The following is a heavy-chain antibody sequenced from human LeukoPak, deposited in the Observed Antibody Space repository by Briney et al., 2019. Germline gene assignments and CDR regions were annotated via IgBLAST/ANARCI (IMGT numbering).Heavy chain of an antibody. CDR2: LHADSGMT. V-gene: IGHV3-23*01. CDR1: GFTFSSYA. D-gene: IGHD2-2*01. Sequence: GGSLRPSCATSGFTFSSYAMSWVRQAPGKGLEWVSGLHADSGMTYYADSVKGRFTISRDNSKNTLYFQMNSLRAEDTAVYYCVKDFLHGPHIEPVGSVGPFDYWGQGTLVTVSS. J-gene: IGHJ4*02. CDR3: VKDFLHGPHIEPVGSVGPFDY.